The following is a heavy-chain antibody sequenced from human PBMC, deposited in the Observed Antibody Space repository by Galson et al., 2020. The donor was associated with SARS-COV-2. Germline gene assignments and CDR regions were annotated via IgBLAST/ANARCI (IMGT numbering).Heavy chain of an antibody. V-gene: IGHV1-2*06. CDR1: GYTFTGYY. CDR3: ARGSNSRYDILTGYYPYYYMDV. J-gene: IGHJ6*03. D-gene: IGHD3-9*01. CDR2: INPNSGGT. Sequence: ASVKVSCKASGYTFTGYYMHWVRQAPGQGLEWMGRINPNSGGTNYAQKLQGRVTMTRDTSISTAYMELSRLRSDDTAVYYCARGSNSRYDILTGYYPYYYMDVWGKGTTVTISS.